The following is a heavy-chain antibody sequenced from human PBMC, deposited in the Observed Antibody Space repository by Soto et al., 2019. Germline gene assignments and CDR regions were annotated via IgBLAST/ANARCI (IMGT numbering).Heavy chain of an antibody. CDR3: VSYYYDSSGYYYVPGVY. V-gene: IGHV4-59*08. D-gene: IGHD3-22*01. CDR1: GGSISSYY. CDR2: IYYSGST. Sequence: PSETLSLTFTVSGGSISSYYGSGIRRPPGKGLGFIGYIYYSGSTYYNPSLKRRVTISVDTSKNQFPLKLGSVTAADTAVYSCVSYYYDSSGYYYVPGVYWGQGTLVTVSS. J-gene: IGHJ4*02.